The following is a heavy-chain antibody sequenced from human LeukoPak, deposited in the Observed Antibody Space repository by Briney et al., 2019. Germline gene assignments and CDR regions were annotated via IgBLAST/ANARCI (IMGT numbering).Heavy chain of an antibody. CDR2: IYYSGGS. D-gene: IGHD3-22*01. CDR1: GDSISSYY. CDR3: ARLSSDNYGYFDY. Sequence: KPSDTLSLTCTVSGDSISSYYWSWIRQPPGKGLDYIGYIYYSGGSNYNPSLKSRVTILVDTSKNQFSLKLSSVTAADTAVYYCARLSSDNYGYFDYWGQGALVTVSS. V-gene: IGHV4-59*07. J-gene: IGHJ4*02.